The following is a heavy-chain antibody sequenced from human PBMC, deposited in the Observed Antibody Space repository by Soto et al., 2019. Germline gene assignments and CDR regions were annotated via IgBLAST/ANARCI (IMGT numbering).Heavy chain of an antibody. CDR3: ARERGASPTYYYYYYGMDV. D-gene: IGHD3-16*01. CDR1: GGSISSGGYY. J-gene: IGHJ6*02. V-gene: IGHV4-31*11. Sequence: SETLSLTCAVSGGSISSGGYYWSWIRQHPGKGLEWIGYIYYSGSTYYNPSLKSRVTISVDTSKNQFSLKLSSVTAADTAVYYCARERGASPTYYYYYYGMDVWGQGTTVTVSS. CDR2: IYYSGST.